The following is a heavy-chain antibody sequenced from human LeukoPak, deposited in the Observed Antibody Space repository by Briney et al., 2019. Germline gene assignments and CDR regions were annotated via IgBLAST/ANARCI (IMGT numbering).Heavy chain of an antibody. D-gene: IGHD6-6*01. Sequence: ASVKVSCKASGYTFISYYMHWVRQAPGQGLEWMGIIKPSGGSTSYAQKFQGRVTMTRDTSTSTVYMELSSLRSEDTAVYYCASEYSSSPEMSYYYYYYGMDVWGQGTTVTVSS. CDR1: GYTFISYY. J-gene: IGHJ6*02. CDR3: ASEYSSSPEMSYYYYYYGMDV. CDR2: IKPSGGST. V-gene: IGHV1-46*01.